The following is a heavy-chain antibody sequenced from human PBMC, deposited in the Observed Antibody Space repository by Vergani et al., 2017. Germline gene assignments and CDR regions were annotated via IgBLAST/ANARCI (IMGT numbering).Heavy chain of an antibody. CDR3: AGPPIAVAGRGAFDI. D-gene: IGHD6-19*01. V-gene: IGHV5-51*01. CDR2: IYPGDSDT. Sequence: EVQLVQSGAEVKTPGESLKISCKGSGYSFTSYWIGWVRQMPGKGLEWMGIIYPGDSDTRYSPSFQGQVTISADKSISTAYLQWSSLEASDTAMYYCAGPPIAVAGRGAFDIWGQGTMVTVSS. CDR1: GYSFTSYW. J-gene: IGHJ3*02.